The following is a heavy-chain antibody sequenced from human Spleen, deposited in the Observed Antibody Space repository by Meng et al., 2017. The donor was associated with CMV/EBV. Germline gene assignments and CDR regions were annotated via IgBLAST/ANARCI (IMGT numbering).Heavy chain of an antibody. CDR3: ARGSRLPYYDILTGYSYYFDY. J-gene: IGHJ4*02. Sequence: FRAYYWSWIRQPPGKGLEWIGEINHSGSTNYNPSLKSRVTISVDTSKNQFSLKLSSVTAADTAVYYCARGSRLPYYDILTGYSYYFDYWGQGTLVTVSS. CDR2: INHSGST. D-gene: IGHD3-9*01. V-gene: IGHV4-34*01. CDR1: FRAYY.